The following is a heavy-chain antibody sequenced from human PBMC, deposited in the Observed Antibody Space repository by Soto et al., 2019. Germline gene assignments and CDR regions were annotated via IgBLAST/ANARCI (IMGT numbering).Heavy chain of an antibody. Sequence: QAQLQESGPGLVKPSGTLALSCAVSSGSISSSNWWSWVRQPPGKGLEGFAEINHSGSTNYNPPLKSRVTLSVDKSKHRISRKLTSVTAADTAVYYCGSQLMVRGIDAFDLWGQWKMVTVSS. CDR2: INHSGST. D-gene: IGHD3-10*01. CDR3: GSQLMVRGIDAFDL. CDR1: SGSISSSNW. J-gene: IGHJ3*01. V-gene: IGHV4-4*02.